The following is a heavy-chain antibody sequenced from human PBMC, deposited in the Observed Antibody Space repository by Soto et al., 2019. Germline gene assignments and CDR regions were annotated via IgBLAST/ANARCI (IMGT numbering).Heavy chain of an antibody. V-gene: IGHV1-8*01. CDR3: ASTPGYSSSWYARYFQH. J-gene: IGHJ1*01. D-gene: IGHD6-13*01. Sequence: ASVKVSCKASGYTFTSYDINWVRQATGQGLERMRWMNPNSGNTGYAQKFQGRVTMTRNTSISTAYMELSSLRSEDTAVYYCASTPGYSSSWYARYFQHWGQGTLVTVSS. CDR1: GYTFTSYD. CDR2: MNPNSGNT.